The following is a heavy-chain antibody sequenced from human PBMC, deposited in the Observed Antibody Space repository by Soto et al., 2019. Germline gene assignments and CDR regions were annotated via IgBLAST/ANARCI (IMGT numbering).Heavy chain of an antibody. D-gene: IGHD6-13*01. J-gene: IGHJ4*02. Sequence: QVQLVESGGGVVQPGRSLRLSCAASGFTFSSYGMHWVRQAPGKGLEWVAFIWYAGRNKYYADSVKGRFTISRDNSKNTLYLQMNSLRAEDTAVYYCARSPYSSSWSLFDYWGQGTLVTVSS. CDR1: GFTFSSYG. CDR2: IWYAGRNK. CDR3: ARSPYSSSWSLFDY. V-gene: IGHV3-33*01.